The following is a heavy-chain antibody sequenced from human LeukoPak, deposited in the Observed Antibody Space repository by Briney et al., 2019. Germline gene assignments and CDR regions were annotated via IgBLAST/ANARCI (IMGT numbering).Heavy chain of an antibody. CDR2: ISYDGSSK. J-gene: IGHJ4*02. CDR3: ARDRFWSRDYKSGGPLHYFDY. Sequence: PGGSLRLSCAASGFTFSSYSMHWVRQAPGKGLELLSVISYDGSSKYFADSVKGRFTISRDNSENTLYLQLNSLRVEDTAVYSCARDRFWSRDYKSGGPLHYFDYWGLGTLVTVSS. CDR1: GFTFSSYS. V-gene: IGHV3-30-3*01. D-gene: IGHD3-10*01.